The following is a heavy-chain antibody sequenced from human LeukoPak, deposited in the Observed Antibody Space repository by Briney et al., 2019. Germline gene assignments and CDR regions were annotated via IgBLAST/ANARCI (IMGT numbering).Heavy chain of an antibody. CDR1: GGSFSGYY. D-gene: IGHD3-10*01. CDR2: INHSGST. J-gene: IGHJ4*02. CDR3: ARLYYYGSGSYRYFDY. Sequence: SETLSLTCAIYGGSFSGYYWSWIRQPPGKGLEWIGEINHSGSTNYNPSLKSRVTISVDKSKNQFSLKLSSVTAADTAVYYCARLYYYGSGSYRYFDYWGQGTLVTVSS. V-gene: IGHV4-34*01.